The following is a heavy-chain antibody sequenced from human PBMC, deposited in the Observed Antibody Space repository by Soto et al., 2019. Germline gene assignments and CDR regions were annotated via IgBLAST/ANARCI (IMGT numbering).Heavy chain of an antibody. D-gene: IGHD6-13*01. CDR1: GGSISSSSYY. V-gene: IGHV4-39*01. J-gene: IGHJ6*02. Sequence: SETLSLTCTVSGGSISSSSYYWGWIRQPPGKGLEWIGSIYYSGSTYYNPSLKSRVTISVDTSKNQFSLKLSSVTAADTDVYYCASPLPTNSSGWYMAIYYYYYGMDVWGQGTTVTVSS. CDR2: IYYSGST. CDR3: ASPLPTNSSGWYMAIYYYYYGMDV.